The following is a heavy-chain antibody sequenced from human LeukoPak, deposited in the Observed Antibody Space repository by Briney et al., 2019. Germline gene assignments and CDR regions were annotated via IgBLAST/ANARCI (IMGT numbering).Heavy chain of an antibody. V-gene: IGHV3-66*01. CDR3: ARDPGDAKPDI. CDR2: IYSGGST. J-gene: IGHJ3*02. Sequence: GGSLRLSCAASGFTVSSNYMSWVRQAPGKGLEWVSVIYSGGSTYYADSVKGRFTIFRDNSKNTLYLQMNSLRAEDTAVYYCARDPGDAKPDIWGQGTMVTVSS. CDR1: GFTVSSNY. D-gene: IGHD1-14*01.